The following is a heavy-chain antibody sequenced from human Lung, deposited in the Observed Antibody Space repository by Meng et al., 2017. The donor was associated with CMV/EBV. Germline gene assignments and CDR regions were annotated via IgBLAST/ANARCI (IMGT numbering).Heavy chain of an antibody. V-gene: IGHV4-31*03. D-gene: IGHD3-10*01. CDR3: ARASYGSGSPLGESWFDP. CDR2: IHSSGST. CDR1: GGSIRSGGDS. Sequence: QGQQRESGPGLVTPSQALSLTVTVSGGSIRSGGDSWSWIRQHPGKGLEWIGYIHSSGSTYYNPSLRSRLTISVDTSKNQFSLKLSSVTAADTAVYYCARASYGSGSPLGESWFDPWGQGTLVTVSS. J-gene: IGHJ5*02.